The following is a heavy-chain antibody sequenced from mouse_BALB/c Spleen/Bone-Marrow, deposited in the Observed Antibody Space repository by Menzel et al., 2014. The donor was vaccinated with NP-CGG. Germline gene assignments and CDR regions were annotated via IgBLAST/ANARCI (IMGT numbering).Heavy chain of an antibody. Sequence: EVQLQQSGGGLVQPGGSLKLSCAAPGFDFSRYWMSWVRQAPGKGLEWIGEINPDSSTINYTPSLKDKFIISRDNAKNTLYLQMSKVRSEDTALYYCARGDWAWFVYWGQGTLVTVSA. CDR3: ARGDWAWFVY. CDR2: INPDSSTI. V-gene: IGHV4-1*02. D-gene: IGHD4-1*01. J-gene: IGHJ3*01. CDR1: GFDFSRYW.